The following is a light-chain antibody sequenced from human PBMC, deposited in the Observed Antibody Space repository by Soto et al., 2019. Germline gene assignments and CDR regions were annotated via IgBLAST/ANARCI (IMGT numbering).Light chain of an antibody. Sequence: QSVLTRPASVSGSPGQSITISCTGTSGDVVGYYYVSWYQQLPGKAPKLMISEVSNRPSGVSNRFSGSKSGNTASLTISGLQAEDEADYYCSSYTAGGTIFGTGTKVTVL. CDR1: SGDVVGYYY. CDR2: EVS. J-gene: IGLJ1*01. V-gene: IGLV2-14*01. CDR3: SSYTAGGTI.